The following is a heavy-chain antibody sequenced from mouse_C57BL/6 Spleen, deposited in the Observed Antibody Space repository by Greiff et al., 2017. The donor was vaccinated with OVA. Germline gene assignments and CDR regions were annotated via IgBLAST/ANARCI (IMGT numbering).Heavy chain of an antibody. CDR1: VFSFPIYV. Sequence: QVQLQQSGPGLVPPSPCLSISCTVSVFSFPIYVVHFFPPPPVQVLYWLGVIWSGGSTDYNAAFISRLSISKDNTKSQVFFKMNSLQADDTAIYYCAKNTGTRAMDYWGQGTSVTVSS. V-gene: IGHV2-4*01. J-gene: IGHJ4*01. CDR3: AKNTGTRAMDY. D-gene: IGHD4-1*01. CDR2: IWSGGST.